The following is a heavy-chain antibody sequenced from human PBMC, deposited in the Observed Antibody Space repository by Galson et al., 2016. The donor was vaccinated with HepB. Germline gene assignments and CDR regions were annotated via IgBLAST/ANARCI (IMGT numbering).Heavy chain of an antibody. V-gene: IGHV3-48*02. D-gene: IGHD1-26*01. J-gene: IGHJ4*02. CDR2: ISRVSDNM. Sequence: SLRLSCAGSGFTFSGYSMNWVRQAPGKGLEWISYISRVSDNMYYTDSVRGRFTISRDNAKSLLFLQMNSLRDEDTAVYYCARQESSGSYCNYWGQGTLVTVSS. CDR3: ARQESSGSYCNY. CDR1: GFTFSGYS.